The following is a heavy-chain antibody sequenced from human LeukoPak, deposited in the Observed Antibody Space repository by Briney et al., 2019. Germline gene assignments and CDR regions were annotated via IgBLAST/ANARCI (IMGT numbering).Heavy chain of an antibody. D-gene: IGHD2/OR15-2a*01. CDR2: IYYSGST. CDR1: GGSLSSHY. CDR3: ARSYYGMTTP. V-gene: IGHV4-59*11. Sequence: SETLSLTCTVSGGSLSSHYWSWLRQPPGKGLEWIGYIYYSGSTNYNPSLKSRVTISVDTSKNQFSLKLSSVTAADTAVYYCARSYYGMTTPWGQGTLVTVSS. J-gene: IGHJ5*02.